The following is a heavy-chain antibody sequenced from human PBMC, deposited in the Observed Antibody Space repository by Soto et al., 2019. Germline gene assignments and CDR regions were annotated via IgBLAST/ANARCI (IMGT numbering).Heavy chain of an antibody. V-gene: IGHV3-21*01. CDR2: ISSSSSYI. Sequence: PGGSLRLSCAASGFTFSSYSMNWVRQAPGKGLEWVSSISSSSSYIYYADSVKGRFTISRDNAKNSLYLQMNSLRAEDTAVYYCARDPNDQPLYGDYSCDYWGQGTLVTVSS. D-gene: IGHD4-17*01. CDR1: GFTFSSYS. CDR3: ARDPNDQPLYGDYSCDY. J-gene: IGHJ4*02.